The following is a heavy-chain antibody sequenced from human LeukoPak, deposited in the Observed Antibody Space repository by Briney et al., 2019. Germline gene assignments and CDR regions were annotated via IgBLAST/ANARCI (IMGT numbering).Heavy chain of an antibody. Sequence: GGSLRLSCAASGFTFISYGMQWVRQAPGKGLVWVSRINTDGSSTSYADSVKGRFTISRDNAKNTLYLQMHSLRAEDTGVYYCARELPREVTLDYWGQGTLVTVSS. CDR2: INTDGSST. CDR3: ARELPREVTLDY. J-gene: IGHJ4*02. V-gene: IGHV3-74*01. D-gene: IGHD2-21*02. CDR1: GFTFISYG.